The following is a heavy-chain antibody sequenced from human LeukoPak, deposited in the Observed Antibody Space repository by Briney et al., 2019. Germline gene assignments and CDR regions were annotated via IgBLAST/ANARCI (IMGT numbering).Heavy chain of an antibody. CDR2: VNRSGNS. J-gene: IGHJ4*02. Sequence: PSETLSLTCSVSGGSINSYYWSWIRQPPGQGLEWIGEVNRSGNSNYNPSLKSRVTISVDTSKNQISLKLSSVTAADTAVYYCARKIYRGLRAAAAGFFDSWGQGTLVTVSS. CDR1: GGSINSYY. D-gene: IGHD6-13*01. CDR3: ARKIYRGLRAAAAGFFDS. V-gene: IGHV4-34*01.